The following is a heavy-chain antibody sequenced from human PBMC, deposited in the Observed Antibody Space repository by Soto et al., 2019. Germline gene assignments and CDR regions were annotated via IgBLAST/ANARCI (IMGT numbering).Heavy chain of an antibody. D-gene: IGHD3-22*01. CDR2: ISRSGLTI. Sequence: PGGSLRLSCAASGFTFSDYYMTWVRQAPGKGLEWVSHISRSGLTIYYADSVKGRFTISRDNAQNSVYLQMNSLRAEDTAVYFCARQSSGYDATGYYYDSGCPDYWGQGTLVTVSS. V-gene: IGHV3-11*01. J-gene: IGHJ4*02. CDR1: GFTFSDYY. CDR3: ARQSSGYDATGYYYDSGCPDY.